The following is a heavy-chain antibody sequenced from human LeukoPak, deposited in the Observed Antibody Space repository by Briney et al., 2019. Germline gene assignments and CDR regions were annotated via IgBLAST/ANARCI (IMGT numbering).Heavy chain of an antibody. CDR3: AKNRGSAGWSDY. Sequence: GGSLRLSCAASGFSVSRSSMNWVRQTPGKGLQWVSTLYSGGGTYYTDSVKGRFTISRDSSKNTVYLQMNSLRVEDTAVYYCAKNRGSAGWSDYWGQGTLVTVSS. J-gene: IGHJ4*02. V-gene: IGHV3-53*01. CDR2: LYSGGGT. CDR1: GFSVSRSS. D-gene: IGHD6-19*01.